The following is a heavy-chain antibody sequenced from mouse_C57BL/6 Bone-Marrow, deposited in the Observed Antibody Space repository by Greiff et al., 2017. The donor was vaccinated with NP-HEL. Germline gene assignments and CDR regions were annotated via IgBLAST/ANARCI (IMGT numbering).Heavy chain of an antibody. D-gene: IGHD1-1*01. J-gene: IGHJ2*01. CDR1: GYTFTSYW. V-gene: IGHV1-5*01. CDR2: IYPGNSDT. Sequence: EVQLQQSGTVLARPGASVKMSCKTSGYTFTSYWMHWVKQRPGQGLEWIGAIYPGNSDTSYNQKFKGKAKLTAVTSASTAYMELSSLTNEDSAVYYCTRSGFYYYGSSPVYFDYWGQGTTLTVSS. CDR3: TRSGFYYYGSSPVYFDY.